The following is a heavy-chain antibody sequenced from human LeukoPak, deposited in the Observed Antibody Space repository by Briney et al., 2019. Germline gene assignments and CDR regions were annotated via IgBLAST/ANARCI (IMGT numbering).Heavy chain of an antibody. V-gene: IGHV1-2*04. CDR3: ARAQYIVATNLQGAFDI. D-gene: IGHD5-12*01. CDR1: GYTFTSYY. CDR2: INPNSGGT. Sequence: ASVKVSCKASGYTFTSYYMHWVRQAPGQGLEWMGWINPNSGGTNYAQKFQGWVTMTRDTSISTAYMELSRLRSDDTAVYYCARAQYIVATNLQGAFDIWGQGTMVTVSS. J-gene: IGHJ3*02.